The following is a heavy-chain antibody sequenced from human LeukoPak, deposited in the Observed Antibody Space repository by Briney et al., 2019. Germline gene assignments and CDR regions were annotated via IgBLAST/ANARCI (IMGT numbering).Heavy chain of an antibody. Sequence: SETLSLTCTVSGGSISSYYWSWIRQPPGKGLEWIGYIYYSGSTNYNPSLKSRVTISVDTSKNQFSLKLSSVTAADTAVYYCARDCSSTSCYFHRDWYFDPWGRGTLVTVSS. CDR3: ARDCSSTSCYFHRDWYFDP. CDR1: GGSISSYY. D-gene: IGHD2-2*01. V-gene: IGHV4-59*01. CDR2: IYYSGST. J-gene: IGHJ2*01.